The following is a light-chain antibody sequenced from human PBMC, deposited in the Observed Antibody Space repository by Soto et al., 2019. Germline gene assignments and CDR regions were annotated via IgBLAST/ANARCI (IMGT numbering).Light chain of an antibody. Sequence: IQMTQSPSTLSASVGDRVTITCRASHNIERWMAWYQQKPGKAPSLLIFDASTLHSGVPSRFSGSGSGTDFTLTISRLQPDDFATYYCQQFAISTTFGQGTKVDIK. CDR3: QQFAISTT. CDR1: HNIERW. V-gene: IGKV1-5*01. CDR2: DAS. J-gene: IGKJ1*01.